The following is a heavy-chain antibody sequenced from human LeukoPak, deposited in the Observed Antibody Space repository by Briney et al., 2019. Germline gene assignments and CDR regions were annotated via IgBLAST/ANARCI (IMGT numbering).Heavy chain of an antibody. CDR3: VRGSGSYYQYYFVW. CDR2: MNPNSGNT. Sequence: ASVKVSCKASKYTFTSYDINWVRQATGQGLEWMGWMNPNSGNTGYAQKFQGRVTMTRNTSISTAYMELSSLRSEDTAMYYCVRGSGSYYQYYFVWWGQGTLVTVSS. CDR1: KYTFTSYD. J-gene: IGHJ4*02. D-gene: IGHD3-10*01. V-gene: IGHV1-8*01.